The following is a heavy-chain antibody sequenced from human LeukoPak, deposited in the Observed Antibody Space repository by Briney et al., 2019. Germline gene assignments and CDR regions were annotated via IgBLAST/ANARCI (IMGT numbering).Heavy chain of an antibody. Sequence: PSQTLSLTCTVSGGSISSGDYYWSWIRQPPGTGLEWIGYIYYSGSTYYNPSLKGRVTISVDTSKNQFSLKLSSVTAADTAVYYCARVGNRGPFNYFDYRGQGTLVTVSS. CDR3: ARVGNRGPFNYFDY. J-gene: IGHJ4*02. V-gene: IGHV4-30-4*01. CDR1: GGSISSGDYY. D-gene: IGHD4-4*01. CDR2: IYYSGST.